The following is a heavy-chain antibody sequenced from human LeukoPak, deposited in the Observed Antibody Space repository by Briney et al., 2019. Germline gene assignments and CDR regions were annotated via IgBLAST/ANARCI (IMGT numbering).Heavy chain of an antibody. CDR1: GFTFSSYS. CDR2: ISSSSSYI. J-gene: IGHJ4*02. V-gene: IGHV3-21*01. D-gene: IGHD1-7*01. CDR3: AGSGITGTIDY. Sequence: KPGGSLRLSCAASGFTFSSYSMNWVRQAPGKGLEWVSSISSSSSYIYYADSVKGRFTISRDNAKNSLYLQMNSLRAEDTAVYYCAGSGITGTIDYWGQGTLVTVSS.